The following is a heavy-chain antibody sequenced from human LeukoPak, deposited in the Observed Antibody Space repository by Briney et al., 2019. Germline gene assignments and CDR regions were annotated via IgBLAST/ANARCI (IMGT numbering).Heavy chain of an antibody. Sequence: GGSLRLSCAASGFTVSSNYMSWVRQAPGKGLEWVSYISSSASTMYYTDSVKGRFTISRDNAKNSLFLQMNSLRAEDTAVYYCGRGAWRMAAFFDYWGQGSLVTVSS. J-gene: IGHJ4*02. CDR2: ISSSASTM. CDR1: GFTVSSNY. V-gene: IGHV3-11*01. D-gene: IGHD6-6*01. CDR3: GRGAWRMAAFFDY.